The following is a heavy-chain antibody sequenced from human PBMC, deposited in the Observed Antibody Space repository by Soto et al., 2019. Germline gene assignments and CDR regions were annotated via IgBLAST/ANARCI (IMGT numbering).Heavy chain of an antibody. V-gene: IGHV1-8*01. Sequence: DSVNVSCKTSGYTFTSYDINWVRQATGQGLEWMGWMNPNSGNTGYAQKFQGRVTMTRNTSISTAYMELSSLSSEDTAVYYCARVPTSIEARPPKNWFDPWGQGTLVTVPS. CDR3: ARVPTSIEARPPKNWFDP. D-gene: IGHD6-6*01. CDR2: MNPNSGNT. CDR1: GYTFTSYD. J-gene: IGHJ5*02.